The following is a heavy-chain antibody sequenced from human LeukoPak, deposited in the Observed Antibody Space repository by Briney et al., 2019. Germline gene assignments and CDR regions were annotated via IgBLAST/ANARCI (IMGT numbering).Heavy chain of an antibody. V-gene: IGHV4-61*01. CDR1: GGSVSSGSYY. D-gene: IGHD6-19*01. Sequence: SETLSLTCTVSGGSVSSGSYYWSWIRQPPGKGLEWIGYIYYSGSTNYNPSLKSRVTISVDTSKNQFSLKLSSVTAADTAVYHCARGVPVAGLDFWGQGTLVTVSS. CDR3: ARGVPVAGLDF. CDR2: IYYSGST. J-gene: IGHJ4*02.